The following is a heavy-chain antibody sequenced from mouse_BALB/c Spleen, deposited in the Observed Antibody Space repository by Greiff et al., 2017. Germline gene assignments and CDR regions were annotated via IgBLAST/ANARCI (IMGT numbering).Heavy chain of an antibody. Sequence: QVQLQQSGAELAKPGASVKMSCKASGYTFTSYWMHWVKQRPGQGLEWIGYINPSTGYTEYNQKFKDKATLTADKSSSTAYMQLSSLTSEDSAVYYCARIGLLTGTSMDYWGQGTSVTVSS. CDR2: INPSTGYT. CDR3: ARIGLLTGTSMDY. CDR1: GYTFTSYW. V-gene: IGHV1-7*01. J-gene: IGHJ4*01. D-gene: IGHD4-1*01.